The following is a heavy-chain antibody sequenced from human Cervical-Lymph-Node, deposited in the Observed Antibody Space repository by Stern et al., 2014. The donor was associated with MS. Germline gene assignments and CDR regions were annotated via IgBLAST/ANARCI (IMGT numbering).Heavy chain of an antibody. J-gene: IGHJ4*02. CDR1: GFTVSRDY. Sequence: VQLVESGGGVIQPGGSLRLSCTASGFTVSRDYMTWVRQAPGKGLEWVSLIANVGITFYTDSVKGRFTISRDDSKNTVYLHMTGLRAEDTAMYYCARDTSSPERSDWWGQGTLVTVSS. D-gene: IGHD1-1*01. V-gene: IGHV3-53*01. CDR2: IANVGIT. CDR3: ARDTSSPERSDW.